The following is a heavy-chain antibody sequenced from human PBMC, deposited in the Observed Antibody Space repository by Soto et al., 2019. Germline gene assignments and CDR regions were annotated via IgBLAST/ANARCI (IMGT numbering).Heavy chain of an antibody. CDR2: INHSGST. CDR3: ARDGSYYFDY. Sequence: SETLSLTCTVSGGSISGYYWSWIRQPPGKGQEWIGEINHSGSTNYNPSLKSRVTISGDTSKNQFSLKLSSVTVADTAVYYCARDGSYYFDYWGQGTPVTVSS. J-gene: IGHJ4*02. CDR1: GGSISGYY. V-gene: IGHV4-34*09.